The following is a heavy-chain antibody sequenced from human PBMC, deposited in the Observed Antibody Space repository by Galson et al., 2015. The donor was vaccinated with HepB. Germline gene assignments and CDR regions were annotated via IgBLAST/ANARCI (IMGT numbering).Heavy chain of an antibody. D-gene: IGHD3-3*01. J-gene: IGHJ6*02. CDR1: GGTFSSYA. Sequence: SVKVSCKASGGTFSSYAISRVRQAPGQGLEWMGGIIPIFGTANYAQKFQGRVTITADESTSTAYMELSSLRSEDTAVYYCARPMDGVGVVIIPPGHYYYGMDVWGQGTTVTVSS. CDR2: IIPIFGTA. CDR3: ARPMDGVGVVIIPPGHYYYGMDV. V-gene: IGHV1-69*13.